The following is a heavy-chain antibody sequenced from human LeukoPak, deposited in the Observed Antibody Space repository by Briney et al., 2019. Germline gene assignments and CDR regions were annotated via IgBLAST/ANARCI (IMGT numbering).Heavy chain of an antibody. D-gene: IGHD2-2*01. CDR3: ASLVVSDAVGYYYDMGV. J-gene: IGHJ6*02. CDR1: GFTFSDHY. V-gene: IGHV3-72*01. Sequence: GGSLRLSCAASGFTFSDHYMDWVRQAPGKGLEWVGRSRNKANSYTTVYAASVKGRFTVSRDDSKNSLHLQMNSLKTEDTAVYYCASLVVSDAVGYYYDMGVWGQGTTVTVSS. CDR2: SRNKANSYTT.